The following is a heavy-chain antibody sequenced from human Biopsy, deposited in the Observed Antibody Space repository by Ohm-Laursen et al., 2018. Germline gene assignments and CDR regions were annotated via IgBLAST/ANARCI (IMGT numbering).Heavy chain of an antibody. CDR1: GGPFSSYA. CDR2: IIGIFGTA. J-gene: IGHJ1*01. CDR3: ATKLTGYFHH. Sequence: SSVKVSCKASGGPFSSYAVTWVRQAPGQGLEWMGGIIGIFGTADYAQRFQGRVTITADESTSTATMELRSLRSDDTAVYYCATKLTGYFHHWGQGTLVIVSS. V-gene: IGHV1-69*01. D-gene: IGHD3-9*01.